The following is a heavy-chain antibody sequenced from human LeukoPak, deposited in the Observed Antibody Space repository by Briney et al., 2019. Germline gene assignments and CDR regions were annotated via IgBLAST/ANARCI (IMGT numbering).Heavy chain of an antibody. V-gene: IGHV1-2*02. CDR2: INPNSGGT. J-gene: IGHJ5*02. D-gene: IGHD1-20*01. CDR1: GYTFTGYY. CDR3: ARDGITGADNYFDP. Sequence: ASVKVSCKASGYTFTGYYMHWVRQAPGQRPGWMGWINPNSGGTNYAQNFKGRVTMTRDTSISTAYMDLSRLISDDTAVYYCARDGITGADNYFDPWGQGTLVTVSS.